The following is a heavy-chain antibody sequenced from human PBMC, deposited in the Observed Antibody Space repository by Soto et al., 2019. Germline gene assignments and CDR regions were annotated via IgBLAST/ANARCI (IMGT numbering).Heavy chain of an antibody. Sequence: QVQLVESGGGVVQPGRSLRLSCAASGFTFSSYAMHWVRQAPGKGLEWVAVISYDGSNKYYADSVKGRFTISRDNSKNTLYLQMNSLRAEDTAVYYCARGDAPTILGVVRSSYYYYGMDVWGQGTTVTVSS. V-gene: IGHV3-30-3*01. CDR1: GFTFSSYA. D-gene: IGHD3-3*01. CDR3: ARGDAPTILGVVRSSYYYYGMDV. J-gene: IGHJ6*02. CDR2: ISYDGSNK.